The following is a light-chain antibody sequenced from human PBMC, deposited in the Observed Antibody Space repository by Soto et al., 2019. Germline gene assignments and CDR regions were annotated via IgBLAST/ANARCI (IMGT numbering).Light chain of an antibody. CDR3: QQLNSHPRT. V-gene: IGKV1-9*01. Sequence: DIQLTQSPSFLSASVGDRVTITCRASQGISSYLAWYQQKPGKDPKLLIYAASTLQSGVPSRFSGSGSGPEFTLTISSLQPEDFATYYCQQLNSHPRTFGQGTKVEIK. CDR1: QGISSY. J-gene: IGKJ1*01. CDR2: AAS.